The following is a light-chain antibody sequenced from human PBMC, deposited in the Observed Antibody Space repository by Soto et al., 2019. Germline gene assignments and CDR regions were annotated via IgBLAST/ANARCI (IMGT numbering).Light chain of an antibody. CDR2: GAS. V-gene: IGLV2-14*02. J-gene: IGLJ2*01. CDR1: SSDVGSSDL. CDR3: SSYTDISTVI. Sequence: QSALTQPASVSGSPGQSITISCIGTSSDVGSSDLVSWYQQHPDTAPKLLIYGASKRPSGVSNRFSGSKSGNTASLTISGLQAEVEADYYCSSYTDISTVIFGGGTKVTVL.